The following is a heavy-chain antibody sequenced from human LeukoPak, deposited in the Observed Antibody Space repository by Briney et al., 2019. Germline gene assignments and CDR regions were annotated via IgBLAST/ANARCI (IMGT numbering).Heavy chain of an antibody. D-gene: IGHD3-3*02. J-gene: IGHJ4*02. Sequence: GGSLRLSCAASGFIFSSYGMHWVRQAPGKGLEWVARIWHDGSNKYYADSVKGRFTISRDNSKNTLFLQMNSLRAEDTAVYYCARERFSGAILGTDFEYWGQGTLVTVSS. CDR3: ARERFSGAILGTDFEY. CDR1: GFIFSSYG. CDR2: IWHDGSNK. V-gene: IGHV3-33*01.